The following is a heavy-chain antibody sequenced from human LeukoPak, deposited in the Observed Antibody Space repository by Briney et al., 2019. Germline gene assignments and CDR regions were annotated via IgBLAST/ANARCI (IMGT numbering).Heavy chain of an antibody. J-gene: IGHJ1*01. Sequence: GGSLRLSCAAPGFTFSSYSMNWVRQAPGKRPEWLSYISDSGSTMHYADSVRGRFTISRDNVKNSLYLQMNSLRADDTAVYYCARVDAVVSSGYQRFFQHWGQGTLVTVSS. CDR2: ISDSGSTM. D-gene: IGHD3-22*01. V-gene: IGHV3-48*01. CDR1: GFTFSSYS. CDR3: ARVDAVVSSGYQRFFQH.